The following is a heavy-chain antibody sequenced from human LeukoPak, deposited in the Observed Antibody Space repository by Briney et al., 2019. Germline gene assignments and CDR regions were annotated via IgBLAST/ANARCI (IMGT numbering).Heavy chain of an antibody. CDR3: ARVDGAMGSLDY. CDR2: ISGTDDST. V-gene: IGHV3-23*01. J-gene: IGHJ4*02. CDR1: GFTFRSYA. Sequence: GGSLRLSCAASGFTFRSYAMSWVRQAPGKGLEWVSGISGTDDSTYYADSVKGRFTISRDNAKNTLYLQMNSLRAEDTAVYYCARVDGAMGSLDYWGQGMLVTVSS. D-gene: IGHD5-18*01.